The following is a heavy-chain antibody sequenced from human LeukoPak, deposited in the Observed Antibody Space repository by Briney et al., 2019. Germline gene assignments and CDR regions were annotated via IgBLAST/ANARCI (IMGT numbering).Heavy chain of an antibody. CDR1: GYSFTSYW. J-gene: IGHJ4*02. D-gene: IGHD3-22*01. Sequence: GESLKISCKDSGYSFTSYWIGWVRQMPGKGLEWMGIIYPGYSDTRYSPSFQGQVTISADKSISTAYLQWSSLKASDTAMYYCARRLRPHYYDSSGYDSLFDYWGQGTLVTVSS. CDR3: ARRLRPHYYDSSGYDSLFDY. CDR2: IYPGYSDT. V-gene: IGHV5-51*01.